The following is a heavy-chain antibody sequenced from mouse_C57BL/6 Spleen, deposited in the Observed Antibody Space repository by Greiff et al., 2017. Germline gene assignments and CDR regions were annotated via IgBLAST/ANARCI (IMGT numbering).Heavy chain of an antibody. CDR2: IYPGSGST. CDR1: GYTFTSYW. V-gene: IGHV1-55*01. CDR3: ATYYYGSSWAY. Sequence: VQLQQSGAELVKPGASVKMSCKASGYTFTSYWITWVKQRPGQGLEWIGDIYPGSGSTNYNEKFKSKATLTVDTSSSTAYMQLSSLTSEDSAVYYCATYYYGSSWAYWGQGTLVTVSA. D-gene: IGHD1-1*01. J-gene: IGHJ3*01.